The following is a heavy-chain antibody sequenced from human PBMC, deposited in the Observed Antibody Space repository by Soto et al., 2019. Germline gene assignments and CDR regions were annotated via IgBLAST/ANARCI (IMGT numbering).Heavy chain of an antibody. Sequence: QVQLQESGPGLVKPSQTLSLTCTVSGGSISSGGYYWSWIRQHSGKGLEWIGYIYYSGSTYYNPSLKSPVTISVDTSKNQFSLNLSSVTAADTAVYYCARSSTSANYFDYWGQGTLVTVSS. D-gene: IGHD2-2*01. CDR2: IYYSGST. CDR1: GGSISSGGYY. V-gene: IGHV4-31*01. CDR3: ARSSTSANYFDY. J-gene: IGHJ4*02.